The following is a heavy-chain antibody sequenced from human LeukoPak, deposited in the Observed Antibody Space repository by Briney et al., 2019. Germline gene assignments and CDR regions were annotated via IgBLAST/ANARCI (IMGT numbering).Heavy chain of an antibody. V-gene: IGHV3-74*01. J-gene: IGHJ4*02. CDR3: VRGAPFDY. CDR1: GFTFASYW. CDR2: INSDGTST. D-gene: IGHD1-26*01. Sequence: GGSLRLSCAASGFTFASYWMHWVRRAPGKGLVWVSRINSDGTSTAYADSVKGRFTISRDNAQNMLFLQMNTLRVDDTAVYYCVRGAPFDYWGQGTLHTVPS.